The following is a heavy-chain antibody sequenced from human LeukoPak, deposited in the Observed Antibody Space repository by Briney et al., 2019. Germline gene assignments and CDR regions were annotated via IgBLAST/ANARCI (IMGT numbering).Heavy chain of an antibody. D-gene: IGHD6-19*01. J-gene: IGHJ4*02. CDR1: GYTFTSHG. CDR3: ARDPSNTSGYYAYLDY. Sequence: GASVNVSCKASGYTFTSHGISWVRQAPGQGLEWMGWISAYNGDTKYAQKTQGRVTMTTDASTSTACMEVRSLRSDDTAVYYCARDPSNTSGYYAYLDYWGQGTLVTVSS. V-gene: IGHV1-18*01. CDR2: ISAYNGDT.